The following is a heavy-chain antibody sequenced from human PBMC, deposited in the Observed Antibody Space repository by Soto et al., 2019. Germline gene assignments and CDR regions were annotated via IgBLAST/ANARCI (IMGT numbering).Heavy chain of an antibody. CDR2: IYYSGST. D-gene: IGHD2-21*02. Sequence: TPSPRCTFFCGSLSSGGFFWGWVRPPPGEGLGGVGYIYYSGSTYYNPSLKSRVTISVDTSKNQFSLKLSSVTAADTAVYYCARDPGAAYCGGDCFAPKYYFDYWGQGTLVTVSS. CDR3: ARDPGAAYCGGDCFAPKYYFDY. V-gene: IGHV4-30-4*01. J-gene: IGHJ4*02. CDR1: CGSLSSGGFF.